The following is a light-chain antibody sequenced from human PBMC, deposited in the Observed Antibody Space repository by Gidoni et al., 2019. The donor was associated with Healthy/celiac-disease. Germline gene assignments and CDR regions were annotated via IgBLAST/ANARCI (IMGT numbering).Light chain of an antibody. V-gene: IGLV3-19*01. J-gene: IGLJ2*01. CDR1: SLRSYY. CDR2: GKN. Sequence: SSELTQDPAVSVALGQTVRITCQGDSLRSYYASWYQQKPGQAPVLVIYGKNNRPSGIPDLFSGSSSGNTASLTITGAQAEDEADYYCNSRDSSGNVPSVFGGGTKLTVL. CDR3: NSRDSSGNVPSV.